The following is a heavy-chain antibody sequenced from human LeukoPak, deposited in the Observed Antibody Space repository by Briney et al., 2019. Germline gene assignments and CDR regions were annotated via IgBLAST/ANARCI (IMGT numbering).Heavy chain of an antibody. V-gene: IGHV4-59*01. CDR2: IYYSGST. CDR3: AREVAWFDP. Sequence: SETLSLTCTVSGGPISSYYWSWIRQPPGKGLEWIGYIYYSGSTNYNPSLKSRVTISVDTSKNQFSLKLSSVTAADTAVYYCAREVAWFDPWGQGTLVTVSS. D-gene: IGHD2-15*01. J-gene: IGHJ5*02. CDR1: GGPISSYY.